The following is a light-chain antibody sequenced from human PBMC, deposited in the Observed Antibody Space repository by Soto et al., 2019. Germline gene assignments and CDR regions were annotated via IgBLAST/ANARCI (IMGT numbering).Light chain of an antibody. CDR3: QQHNDWPT. J-gene: IGKJ5*01. CDR1: QSINND. CDR2: DTS. Sequence: EVVMTQSPATLSVSPGERATLSFRASQSINNDLAWYQQKPGQAPRLLIYDTSTRATGIPARFSGSGSGTEFILTISSVESEDFAIYYCQQHNDWPTFGQGTRLEIK. V-gene: IGKV3-15*01.